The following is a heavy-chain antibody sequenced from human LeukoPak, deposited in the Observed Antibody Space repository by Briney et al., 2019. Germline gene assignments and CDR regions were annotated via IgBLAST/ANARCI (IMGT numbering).Heavy chain of an antibody. CDR1: GFTFSGHW. J-gene: IGHJ4*02. Sequence: GGSLRLACAASGFTFSGHWMHWVRQTPGKGLVWVADVNGDGTATNYAGSVKGRFTISRDNAKNTLYLQMNTLRAEDTAVYYCAKDKWWGASDHWGQGSLVTVSS. CDR2: VNGDGTAT. V-gene: IGHV3-74*01. D-gene: IGHD2-8*01. CDR3: AKDKWWGASDH.